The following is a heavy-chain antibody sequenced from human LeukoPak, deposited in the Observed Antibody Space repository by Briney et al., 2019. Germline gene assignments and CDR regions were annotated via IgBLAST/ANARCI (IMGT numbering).Heavy chain of an antibody. CDR2: IWYDGSNK. Sequence: GGSLRLSCAASGFTFSSYGMHWVRQAPGKGLEWVAVIWYDGSNKYYADSVKGRFTISRDNSRNTLYLQMNSPRAEDTAVYYCARDHYDSSGYHYYFEYWGQGTLVTVSS. J-gene: IGHJ4*02. CDR1: GFTFSSYG. D-gene: IGHD3-22*01. V-gene: IGHV3-33*01. CDR3: ARDHYDSSGYHYYFEY.